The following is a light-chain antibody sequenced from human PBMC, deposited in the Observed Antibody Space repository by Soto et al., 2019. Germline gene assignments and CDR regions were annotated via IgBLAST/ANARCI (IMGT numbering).Light chain of an antibody. CDR2: AAS. V-gene: IGKV1-9*01. J-gene: IGKJ2*01. CDR1: QGISSY. Sequence: DIQLTQSPSFLSASVGDRVTITCRASQGISSYLAWYQQKRGKAPKFLIYAASTLQSGVPSRFSGSGFGTEFTLTINCLQPEDFATYHCQHVNSYPHTFGQGTKLEIK. CDR3: QHVNSYPHT.